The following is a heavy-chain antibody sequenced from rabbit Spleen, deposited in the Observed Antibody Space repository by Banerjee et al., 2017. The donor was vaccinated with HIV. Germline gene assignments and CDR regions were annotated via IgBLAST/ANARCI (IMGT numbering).Heavy chain of an antibody. CDR3: ARNANGGWDL. V-gene: IGHV1S47*01. CDR1: GFDFNNYG. J-gene: IGHJ6*01. D-gene: IGHD4-1*01. CDR2: IEPIFGRT. Sequence: LEESGGGLVQPGGSLTLSCKASGFDFNNYGVSWVRQAPGKGLEWIGYIEPIFGRTYYATWVNGRFTISSHNAQNTVDLQMNSLTAADTATYFCARNANGGWDLWGQGTLVTVS.